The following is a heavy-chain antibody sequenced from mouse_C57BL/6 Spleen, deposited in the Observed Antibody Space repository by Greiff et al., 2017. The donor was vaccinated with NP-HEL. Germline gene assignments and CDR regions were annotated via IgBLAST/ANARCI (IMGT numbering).Heavy chain of an antibody. CDR3: TRNSNCYLDY. Sequence: VQLQQSGAELVRPGASVTLSCKASGYTFTDYEMHWVKQTPVHGLEWIGAIDPETGGTAYNQKFKGKAILTADKSSSTAYMELRSLTSEASAVYYCTRNSNCYLDYWGQGTTLTVSS. V-gene: IGHV1-15*01. J-gene: IGHJ2*01. D-gene: IGHD2-5*01. CDR1: GYTFTDYE. CDR2: IDPETGGT.